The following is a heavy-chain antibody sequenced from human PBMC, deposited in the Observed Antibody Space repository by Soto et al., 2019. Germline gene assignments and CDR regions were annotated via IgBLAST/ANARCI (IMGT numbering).Heavy chain of an antibody. V-gene: IGHV3-23*01. CDR2: ISGSGGST. CDR1: GFTFSSYA. J-gene: IGHJ5*02. D-gene: IGHD3-3*01. Sequence: GGSLRLSCAASGFTFSSYAMSWVRQAPGKGLEWVSAISGSGGSTYYADSVKGRFTISRDNSKNTLYLQMNSLRAENTAVYYCAKDLEYDFCSGYFNWFDPCGQGTLVTVSS. CDR3: AKDLEYDFCSGYFNWFDP.